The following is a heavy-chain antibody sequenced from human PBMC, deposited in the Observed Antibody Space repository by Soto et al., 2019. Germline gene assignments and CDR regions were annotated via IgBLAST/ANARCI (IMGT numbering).Heavy chain of an antibody. D-gene: IGHD2-15*01. CDR3: AHTTSRVVVVVHGYYFDY. CDR2: IYWDDDK. V-gene: IGHV2-5*02. J-gene: IGHJ4*02. Sequence: QITLKESGPPLVNPTQTLTLTCTFSGFSLSTSGVGVGWIRQPPGKALEWLALIYWDDDKRYSPSLKSRLTITKDTSKNQVVLTMTNMDPVDTATYYCAHTTSRVVVVVHGYYFDYWGQGTLVTVSS. CDR1: GFSLSTSGVG.